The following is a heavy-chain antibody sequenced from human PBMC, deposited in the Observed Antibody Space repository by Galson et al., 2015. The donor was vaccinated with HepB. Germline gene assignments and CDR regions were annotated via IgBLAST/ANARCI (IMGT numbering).Heavy chain of an antibody. CDR2: INPNSGGT. D-gene: IGHD4-17*01. Sequence: PVKDSCKASGYTFTGYYMHWVRQAPGQGLEWMRRINPNSGGTNYAQKFQGRVTMTRDTSISTAYMELSRLRSDDTAVYYCALQAPRSSYDDYGDYGVGFVDAFDIWGQGTMVTVSS. CDR3: ALQAPRSSYDDYGDYGVGFVDAFDI. CDR1: GYTFTGYY. V-gene: IGHV1-2*06. J-gene: IGHJ3*02.